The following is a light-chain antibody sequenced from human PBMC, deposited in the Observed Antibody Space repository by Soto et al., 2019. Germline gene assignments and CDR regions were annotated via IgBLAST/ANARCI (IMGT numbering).Light chain of an antibody. CDR2: AAS. CDR1: QGISNY. Sequence: DIQMTQSPSSLSASVGDRVTITCRASQGISNYLAWYQPKPGKVPKLLIYAASTLQLGVPSRFSGSGSGTNFTLTISSLQPEDVATYYCQKHNSAPFTFGPGTKVDIK. V-gene: IGKV1-27*01. J-gene: IGKJ3*01. CDR3: QKHNSAPFT.